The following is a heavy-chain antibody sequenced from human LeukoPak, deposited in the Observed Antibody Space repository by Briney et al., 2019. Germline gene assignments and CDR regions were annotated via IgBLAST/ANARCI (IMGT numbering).Heavy chain of an antibody. CDR3: AKIAPSFDGLSDAFDY. CDR2: ISYDGSNK. CDR1: GFTFSSYG. D-gene: IGHD3-9*01. V-gene: IGHV3-30*18. J-gene: IGHJ4*02. Sequence: GRSLRLSCAASGFTFSSYGMHCVRQAPGKGLEWVAVISYDGSNKYYADSVKGRFTISRDNSKNTLYLQMNSLRAEDTAVYYCAKIAPSFDGLSDAFDYWGQGTLVTVSS.